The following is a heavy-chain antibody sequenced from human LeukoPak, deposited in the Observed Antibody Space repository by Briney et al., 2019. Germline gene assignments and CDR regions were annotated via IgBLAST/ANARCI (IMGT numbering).Heavy chain of an antibody. Sequence: SETLSLTCAVYGGSFSGYYWSWIRQPPGKGLEWIGTISDGGSTYYNPSLKSRIIISVDTSKNQFSLQLSSVTAADTAVYYCVRHCCSSPSKRTFDIWGQGTLVAVSS. CDR2: ISDGGST. V-gene: IGHV4-34*01. CDR3: VRHCCSSPSKRTFDI. D-gene: IGHD2-15*01. J-gene: IGHJ3*02. CDR1: GGSFSGYY.